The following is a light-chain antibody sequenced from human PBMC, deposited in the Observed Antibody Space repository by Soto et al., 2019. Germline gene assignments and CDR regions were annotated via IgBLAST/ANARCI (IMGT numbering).Light chain of an antibody. CDR2: EVT. CDR1: STDIGGYNF. CDR3: SSYVGRNNFDV. J-gene: IGLJ1*01. V-gene: IGLV2-8*01. Sequence: QSVLTQPPSASGSPGQSVTISCTGTSTDIGGYNFVSWYQQHPGKAPKLIIYEVTKRPSGVPDRFSGSKFGNTASLTVSGLQPEDEAEHYCSSYVGRNNFDVSGSGTKFTVL.